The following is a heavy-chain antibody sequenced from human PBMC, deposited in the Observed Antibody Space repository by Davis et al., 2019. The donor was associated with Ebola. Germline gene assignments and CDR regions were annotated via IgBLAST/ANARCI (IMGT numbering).Heavy chain of an antibody. CDR2: ISSSSSYI. Sequence: GGSLRLSCAASGFTFSSYSMNWVRQAPGKGLEWVSSISSSSSYIYYADSVKGRFTISRDNAKNSLYLQMNSLRAEDTAVYYCARPGVVDYAFDYWGQGTLVTVSS. CDR3: ARPGVVDYAFDY. J-gene: IGHJ4*02. D-gene: IGHD4-17*01. V-gene: IGHV3-21*01. CDR1: GFTFSSYS.